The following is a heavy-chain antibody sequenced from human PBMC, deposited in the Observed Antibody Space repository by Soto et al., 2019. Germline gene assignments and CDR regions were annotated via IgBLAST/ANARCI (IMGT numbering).Heavy chain of an antibody. CDR1: GDTFSFYT. D-gene: IGHD3-10*01. J-gene: IGHJ4*02. V-gene: IGHV1-69*02. CDR2: INPIVSMS. CDR3: AASYGSGYRAFDY. Sequence: QVQLVQSGTEVKKPGSSVKVSCKASGDTFSFYTINWVRQAPGLGLEWVGRINPIVSMSNYAKKFQGRVSKTPDKSTSTAYMELRSLRSDDTAMYFCAASYGSGYRAFDYWGQGALVIVSS.